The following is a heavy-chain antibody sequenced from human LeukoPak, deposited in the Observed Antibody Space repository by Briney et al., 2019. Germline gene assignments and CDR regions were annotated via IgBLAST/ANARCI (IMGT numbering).Heavy chain of an antibody. Sequence: SQTLSLTCAISGDSVSSNNAAWNWIRQSPSRGLEWLGRTYYRSKWYNDYAVSVSSRITINPDTSKNQFSLKLSSVTAADTAVYYCGRDQDGYDSFDYWGQGTLVTVSS. CDR3: GRDQDGYDSFDY. D-gene: IGHD5-24*01. J-gene: IGHJ4*02. CDR1: GDSVSSNNAA. CDR2: TYYRSKWYN. V-gene: IGHV6-1*01.